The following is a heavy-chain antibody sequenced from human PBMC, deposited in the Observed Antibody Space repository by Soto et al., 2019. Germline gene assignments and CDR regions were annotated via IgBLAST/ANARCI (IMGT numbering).Heavy chain of an antibody. J-gene: IGHJ4*02. CDR2: ISPAGSDV. D-gene: IGHD2-8*02. V-gene: IGHV3-74*01. CDR3: ACWGHIVPVAPSDFDR. CDR1: GFPFTNYW. Sequence: GGSLRLSCAASGFPFTNYWMNWVRQTPGKGLMWVSRISPAGSDVGYADSVEGRFTVSRDNANNKLYLKMHSLRAEDTAMYYCACWGHIVPVAPSDFDRWGQGTLVTVSS.